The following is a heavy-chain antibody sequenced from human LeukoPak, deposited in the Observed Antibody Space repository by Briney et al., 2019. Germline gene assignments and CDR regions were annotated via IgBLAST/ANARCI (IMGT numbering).Heavy chain of an antibody. V-gene: IGHV3-7*01. CDR3: VRNGGALDI. J-gene: IGHJ3*02. CDR1: GFTFSDHY. CDR2: IAQDGSDK. Sequence: GGSLRLSCAASGFTFSDHYMDWVRQAPGKGLEWVANIAQDGSDKNYVDSVKGRFTISRDNAKNSLYLQMNSLRDEDTAVYYCVRNGGALDIWGQGTMVTVS. D-gene: IGHD2-8*01.